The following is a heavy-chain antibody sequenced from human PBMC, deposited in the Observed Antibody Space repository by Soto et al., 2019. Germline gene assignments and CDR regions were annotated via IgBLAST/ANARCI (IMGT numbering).Heavy chain of an antibody. J-gene: IGHJ6*02. V-gene: IGHV3-30*18. CDR3: AKEGYSYDKYYYYGMDV. Sequence: QPGGSLRLSCAASGFTFSSYGMHWVRQAPGKGLGWVAVISYDGSNKYYADSVKGRFTISRDNSKNTLYLQMNSLRAEDTAVYYCAKEGYSYDKYYYYGMDVWGQGTTVTVSS. D-gene: IGHD5-18*01. CDR2: ISYDGSNK. CDR1: GFTFSSYG.